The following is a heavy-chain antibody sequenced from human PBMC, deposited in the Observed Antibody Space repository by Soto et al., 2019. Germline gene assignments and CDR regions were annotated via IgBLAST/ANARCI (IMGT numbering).Heavy chain of an antibody. Sequence: QVQLVQSGAEVKKPGASVKVSCKASGYTFTSYGISWVRQAPGQGLEWMGWISAYNGNTNYAQKLQGRVTMTTDTATSTAYMALRSLRSDDTAVYYGARGAAAHPRKRYWYFDLWGRGTLVTVSS. CDR2: ISAYNGNT. D-gene: IGHD6-13*01. CDR1: GYTFTSYG. J-gene: IGHJ2*01. V-gene: IGHV1-18*01. CDR3: ARGAAAHPRKRYWYFDL.